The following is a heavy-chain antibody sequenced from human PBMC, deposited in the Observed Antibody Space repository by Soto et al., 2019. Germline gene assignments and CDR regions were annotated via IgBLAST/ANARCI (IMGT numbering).Heavy chain of an antibody. CDR2: IYWDNDK. CDR1: GLSLTTSGVG. V-gene: IGHV2-5*02. J-gene: IGHJ6*02. D-gene: IGHD3-10*01. CDR3: SQGGSGSYYGMDV. Sequence: QITLKESGPTLVKPTQTLTLTCTFSGLSLTTSGVGVSWIRQPPGKALEGLAVIYWDNDKRFSPSLKTRLTITRDTYKNQVILTMTNMDPVDTGTYYCSQGGSGSYYGMDVWGQGTTVTVSS.